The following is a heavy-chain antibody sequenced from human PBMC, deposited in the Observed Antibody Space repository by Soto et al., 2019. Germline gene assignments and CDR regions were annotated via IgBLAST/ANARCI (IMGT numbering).Heavy chain of an antibody. D-gene: IGHD3-10*01. CDR2: ISAYNGNT. CDR1: GYTFTNFG. CDR3: ARGGSGSYYYYYYYYGMDV. J-gene: IGHJ6*02. Sequence: ASVKVSCKASGYTFTNFGISWVRQAPGQGLEWMGWISAYNGNTNYAQKFQGWVTMTRDTSISTAYMELSRLRSDDTAVYYCARGGSGSYYYYYYYYGMDVWGQGTTVTVSS. V-gene: IGHV1-18*01.